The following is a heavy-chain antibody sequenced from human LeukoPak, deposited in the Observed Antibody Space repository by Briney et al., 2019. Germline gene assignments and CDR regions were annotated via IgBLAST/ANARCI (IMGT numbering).Heavy chain of an antibody. Sequence: PGGSLRLSRAASGFTFSNYAMSWVRQAPGKGLGWVPGITASRVGPSSADSVEGLSTISRDNYKNMVYLQKHSLRDDDTAVYYCVKDGRTSAPCWGQGTLVTVSS. CDR3: VKDGRTSAPC. CDR2: ITASRVGP. V-gene: IGHV3-23*01. CDR1: GFTFSNYA. J-gene: IGHJ4*02. D-gene: IGHD2-15*01.